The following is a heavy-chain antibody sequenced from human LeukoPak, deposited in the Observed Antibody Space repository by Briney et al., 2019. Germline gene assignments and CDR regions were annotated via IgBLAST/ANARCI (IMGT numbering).Heavy chain of an antibody. Sequence: SETLSLACAVYGGSFSGYYWSWIRQPPGKGLEWIGEINHSGSTNYKPSLKSRVTISVDTSKNQFSLKLSSVTAADTAVYYCARSGIEEYYYGSGSYFGGFDYWGQGTLVTVSS. CDR3: ARSGIEEYYYGSGSYFGGFDY. D-gene: IGHD3-10*01. J-gene: IGHJ4*02. CDR2: INHSGST. V-gene: IGHV4-34*01. CDR1: GGSFSGYY.